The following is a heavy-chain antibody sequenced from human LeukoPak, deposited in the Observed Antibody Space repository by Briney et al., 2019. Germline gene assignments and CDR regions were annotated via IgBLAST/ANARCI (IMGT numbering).Heavy chain of an antibody. V-gene: IGHV1-69*04. Sequence: GSSVNVACKASGGTFSSDAINWVRHAPGQGLEWMGRIIPILGIAEYAQKFQCRVTITADKSTSTAYMELRSMRSEDTAVYYCAGGKTITMVRGVIAAFDIWGQGTMVTVSS. D-gene: IGHD3-10*01. J-gene: IGHJ3*02. CDR2: IIPILGIA. CDR1: GGTFSSDA. CDR3: AGGKTITMVRGVIAAFDI.